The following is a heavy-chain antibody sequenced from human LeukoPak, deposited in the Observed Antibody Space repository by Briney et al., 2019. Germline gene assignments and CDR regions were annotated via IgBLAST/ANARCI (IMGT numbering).Heavy chain of an antibody. CDR1: GGSISSYY. V-gene: IGHV4-4*07. CDR2: IFTSESP. J-gene: IGHJ4*02. CDR3: ARDEDYGISVNVDY. D-gene: IGHD4-17*01. Sequence: PSETLSLTCTVSGGSISSYYWSWIRQPAGKGLEWIGRIFTSESPNYNPSLKSRVTISVDKSKNQFSLKLSSVTAADTAVYYCARDEDYGISVNVDYWGQGTLVTVSS.